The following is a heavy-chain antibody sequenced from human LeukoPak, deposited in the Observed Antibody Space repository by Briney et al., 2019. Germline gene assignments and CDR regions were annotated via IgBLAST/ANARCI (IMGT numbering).Heavy chain of an antibody. D-gene: IGHD1-26*01. J-gene: IGHJ4*02. CDR1: EFSVGSNY. CDR3: ARAKYSANDYSDY. Sequence: GGSLRLSCAASEFSVGSNYMTWVRQAPGKGLEWVGRIRNKANSYTTEYAASVKGRFTISRDDSKNSLYLQMSSLKTEDTALYYCARAKYSANDYSDYWGQGTLVTVSS. CDR2: IRNKANSYTT. V-gene: IGHV3-72*01.